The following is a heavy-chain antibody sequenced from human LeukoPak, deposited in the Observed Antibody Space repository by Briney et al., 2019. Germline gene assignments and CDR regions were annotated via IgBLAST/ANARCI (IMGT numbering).Heavy chain of an antibody. J-gene: IGHJ4*02. CDR3: ARASTLAAPGAVPNDN. D-gene: IGHD6-13*01. CDR2: INPNSGGT. CDR1: GYTFTGYY. V-gene: IGHV1-2*02. Sequence: ASVKDSCKASGYTFTGYYMHWVQQAPGQGLEWMGWINPNSGGTNYAQNFHGRVTMTRDTSISTVYMELTSLKSDDTAIYYCARASTLAAPGAVPNDNWGQGTLVTVSS.